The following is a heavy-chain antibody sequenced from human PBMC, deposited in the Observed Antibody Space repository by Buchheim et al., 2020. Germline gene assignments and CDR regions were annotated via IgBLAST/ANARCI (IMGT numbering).Heavy chain of an antibody. CDR3: AREETAMVTYYYYGMDV. D-gene: IGHD5-18*01. J-gene: IGHJ6*02. CDR1: GFTFSSYA. Sequence: VQLVESGGGLVQPGGSLRLSCAASGFTFSSYAMHWVRQAPGKGLEWVAVISYDGSNKYYADSVKGRFTISRDNSKNTLYLQMNSLRAEDTAVYYCAREETAMVTYYYYGMDVWGQGTT. V-gene: IGHV3-30-3*01. CDR2: ISYDGSNK.